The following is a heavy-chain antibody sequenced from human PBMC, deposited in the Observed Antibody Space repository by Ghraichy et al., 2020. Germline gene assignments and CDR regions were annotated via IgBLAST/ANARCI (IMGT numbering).Heavy chain of an antibody. J-gene: IGHJ6*02. V-gene: IGHV3-48*02. Sequence: GGSLRLSCAASGFTFSSYSMNWVRQAPGKGLEWVSYISSSSSTIYYADSVKGRFTISRDNAKNSLYLQMNSLRDEDTAVYYCAREGYTIFDALHYGMDVWGQGTTVTVSS. CDR3: AREGYTIFDALHYGMDV. CDR2: ISSSSSTI. CDR1: GFTFSSYS. D-gene: IGHD3-3*01.